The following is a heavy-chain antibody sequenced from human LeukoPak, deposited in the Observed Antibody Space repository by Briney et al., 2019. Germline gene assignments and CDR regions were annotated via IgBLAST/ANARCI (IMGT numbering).Heavy chain of an antibody. J-gene: IGHJ2*01. Sequence: ASVKVSCKVSGYTLTELSMHWVRQAPGKGLEWMGGFDPEDGETICAQKFQGRVTMTEDTSTDTAYMELSSLRSEDTAVYYCATDLFGDWYFDLWGRGTLVTVSS. CDR1: GYTLTELS. D-gene: IGHD3-10*01. CDR2: FDPEDGET. CDR3: ATDLFGDWYFDL. V-gene: IGHV1-24*01.